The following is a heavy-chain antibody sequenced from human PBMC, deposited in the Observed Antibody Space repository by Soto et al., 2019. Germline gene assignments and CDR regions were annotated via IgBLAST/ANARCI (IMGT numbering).Heavy chain of an antibody. D-gene: IGHD3-10*01. V-gene: IGHV4-61*01. J-gene: IGHJ6*02. CDR1: GDSVTSVSDY. CDR3: ARGVGFGYYYYHMDL. Sequence: QVQLQESGPGLVKPSETLSLTCTVSGDSVTSVSDYWSWIRQPPGKGLEWIGYIYYSGSADYNPSLGSPVTISIDTSKNQFSLKLTSVTAADTAVYYCARGVGFGYYYYHMDLWGQGTTVTVSS. CDR2: IYYSGSA.